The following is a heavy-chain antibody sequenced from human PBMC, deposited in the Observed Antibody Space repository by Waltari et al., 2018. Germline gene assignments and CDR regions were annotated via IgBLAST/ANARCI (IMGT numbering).Heavy chain of an antibody. CDR1: GFAFYTFA. J-gene: IGHJ4*02. CDR2: IGGNGYT. V-gene: IGHV3-23*01. Sequence: LESGGGLVQPGGSLRLSCISSGFAFYTFAMCWVRWAPGNVRGGGATIGGNGYTYDRDYRRGRVGIVRDKSRNTVFLQMDSLRVEDTVVYYCAKNPDFDVYSRRGSTFHYWGQGALVSVAS. CDR3: AKNPDFDVYSRRGSTFHY. D-gene: IGHD3-9*01.